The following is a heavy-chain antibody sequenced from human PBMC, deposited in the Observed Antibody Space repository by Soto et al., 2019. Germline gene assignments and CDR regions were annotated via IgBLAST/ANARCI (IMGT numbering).Heavy chain of an antibody. D-gene: IGHD3-10*01. CDR1: GFTFSSYS. CDR2: VGGGGDNT. J-gene: IGHJ4*02. V-gene: IGHV3-23*01. CDR3: AKRDSGSGRSPPLINY. Sequence: EVPLLESGGGLVQPGGSLRLSCAASGFTFSSYSMNWVRQAPGKGLEWVASVGGGGDNTFYADSVKGRFTISRDDSQNTLCLQMTSRRAEDTAVYFCAKRDSGSGRSPPLINYWGQGTLVTVSS.